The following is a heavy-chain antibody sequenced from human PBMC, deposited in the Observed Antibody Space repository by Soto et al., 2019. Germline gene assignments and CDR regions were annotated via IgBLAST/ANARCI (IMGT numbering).Heavy chain of an antibody. J-gene: IGHJ4*02. CDR2: MSADGYYK. D-gene: IGHD2-2*02. CDR3: ARDFYAPDCGTVSCYKGFDS. Sequence: QVQLVESGGGVVQPGRSLRLSCAASGFTFSSYSMHWVRQAPGKGLEWVAVMSADGYYKFYADSVKGRFTISRDNSKSTLYLQINSLRPEDTAGYSCARDFYAPDCGTVSCYKGFDSWGQGTLVTVSS. CDR1: GFTFSSYS. V-gene: IGHV3-30-3*01.